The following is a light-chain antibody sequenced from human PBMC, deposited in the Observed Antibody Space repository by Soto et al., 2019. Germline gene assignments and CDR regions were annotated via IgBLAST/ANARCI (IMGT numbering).Light chain of an antibody. J-gene: IGKJ5*01. Sequence: PVERGRVSASASQGIGYTLAWYQQKPGQTPRLLIYAASNRATGVPARFSGSGSGTDFTLTISTLEPEDFAIYYCLHRSDWPPMTFRQGTRLELK. CDR2: AAS. CDR1: QGIGYT. V-gene: IGKV3-11*01. CDR3: LHRSDWPPMT.